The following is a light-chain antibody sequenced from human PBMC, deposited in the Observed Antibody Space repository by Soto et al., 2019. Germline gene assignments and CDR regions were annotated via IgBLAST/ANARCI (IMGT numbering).Light chain of an antibody. CDR2: AAS. J-gene: IGKJ1*01. Sequence: EIVLTQSPGTLSLSPGERATLSCRASQSLSSSYLAWYQQKPGQAPRILIYAASTRAPGIPDRFSGSGSGTDFTLTISRLEPEDFAVYYFQQYDTSPRTFGQGTKVEI. CDR3: QQYDTSPRT. CDR1: QSLSSSY. V-gene: IGKV3-20*01.